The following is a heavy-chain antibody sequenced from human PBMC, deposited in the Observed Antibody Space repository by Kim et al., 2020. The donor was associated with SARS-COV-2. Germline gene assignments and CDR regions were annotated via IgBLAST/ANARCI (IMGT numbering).Heavy chain of an antibody. D-gene: IGHD6-19*01. V-gene: IGHV3-74*01. CDR2: INSDGTTT. J-gene: IGHJ4*02. CDR3: VRRQFTSGWYYFDY. CDR1: GFTFSSHW. Sequence: GGSLRLSCAASGFTFSSHWMHWVRQAPGKGLVWVSRINSDGTTTSYGDSVEGRFTISRDNGKNTLYLQMNSLRAEDTAVYYCVRRQFTSGWYYFDYWGQGTLVTVSS.